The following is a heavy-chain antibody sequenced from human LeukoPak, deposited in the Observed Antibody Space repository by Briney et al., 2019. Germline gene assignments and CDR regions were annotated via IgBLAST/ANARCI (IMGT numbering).Heavy chain of an antibody. Sequence: GGSLRLSCAASGFTFSSYWISWVRQAPGKGLEWVANIKQDGSEKYYVDSVKGRFTISRDNAKNSLYLQMNSVRAEDTAVYYCARDHCGDDCVIDYWGQGTLVTVSS. CDR1: GFTFSSYW. D-gene: IGHD2-21*02. CDR2: IKQDGSEK. CDR3: ARDHCGDDCVIDY. J-gene: IGHJ4*02. V-gene: IGHV3-7*01.